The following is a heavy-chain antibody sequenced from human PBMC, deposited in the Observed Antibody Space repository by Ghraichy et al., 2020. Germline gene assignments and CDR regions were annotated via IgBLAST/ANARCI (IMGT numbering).Heavy chain of an antibody. V-gene: IGHV3-11*01. CDR1: GFTFSDFY. CDR2: ILTGGRTI. J-gene: IGHJ4*02. CDR3: AAWRDTPTQLFNY. D-gene: IGHD1-1*01. Sequence: GGSLRLSCAASGFTFSDFYMTWIRQTPGKGLEWVSSILTGGRTIYYSDSAKGRFTISRDNAKNAMSLQMNNLRTEDSAVYFWAAWRDTPTQLFNYWGQGTPVTVSS.